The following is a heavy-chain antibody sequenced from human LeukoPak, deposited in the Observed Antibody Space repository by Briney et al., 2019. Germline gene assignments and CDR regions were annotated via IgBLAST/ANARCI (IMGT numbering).Heavy chain of an antibody. CDR3: ARQRIPGIAVAGTDY. D-gene: IGHD6-19*01. V-gene: IGHV5-51*01. J-gene: IGHJ4*02. CDR1: GYSFTSYW. Sequence: GESLKISCKGSGYSFTSYWIGWVRQMPGKGLEWMGIIYPGDPDTRYSPSFQGQVTISADKSISTAYLQWSSLKASDTAMYYCARQRIPGIAVAGTDYWGQGTLVTVSS. CDR2: IYPGDPDT.